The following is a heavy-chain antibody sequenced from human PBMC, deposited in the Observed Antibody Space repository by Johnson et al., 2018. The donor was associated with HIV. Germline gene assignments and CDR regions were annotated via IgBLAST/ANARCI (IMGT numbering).Heavy chain of an antibody. CDR3: ARWVDSSVYYPLGFDI. J-gene: IGHJ3*02. CDR1: GFTFADYG. Sequence: VQLVESGGGVVRPGGSLRLSCAASGFTFADYGMSWVRQGRGGGLEWVSGINWTGGSKGYADPGKGRFTISRDNAKNSLYLQMNSLRVEDTAWYYCARWVDSSVYYPLGFDIWGQGAMVTVSS. D-gene: IGHD3-22*01. CDR2: INWTGGSK. V-gene: IGHV3-20*04.